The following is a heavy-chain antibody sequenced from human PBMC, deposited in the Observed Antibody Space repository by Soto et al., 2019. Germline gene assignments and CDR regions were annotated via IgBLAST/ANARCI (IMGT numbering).Heavy chain of an antibody. CDR3: ARVGRKQLVRYYYYGMDV. Sequence: GSVKVFYKASGYPFTSYGISSVRQAPGQGLEWMGSTSAYNGNTNYSEKLQGRVTMTTYTSTSTAYMELRRLRSDDTAVYYCARVGRKQLVRYYYYGMDVWGQGTTVTVSS. CDR1: GYPFTSYG. D-gene: IGHD6-13*01. J-gene: IGHJ6*01. V-gene: IGHV1-18*01. CDR2: TSAYNGNT.